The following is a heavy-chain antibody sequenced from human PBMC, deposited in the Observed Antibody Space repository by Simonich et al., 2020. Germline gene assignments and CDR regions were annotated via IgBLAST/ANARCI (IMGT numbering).Heavy chain of an antibody. CDR1: GGSIRSASDY. CDR2: IYYSWST. D-gene: IGHD6-13*01. CDR3: ARHAGFAFDI. J-gene: IGHJ3*02. V-gene: IGHV4-39*01. Sequence: QLQLQESGPGLVKPSGTLSLTCTVSGGSIRSASDYWGWIRQPPGKGLELIGSIYYSWSTYYNPSLKSRVTISVDTAKNQFSLKRSSVTAADTAVYYCARHAGFAFDIWGQGTMVTVSS.